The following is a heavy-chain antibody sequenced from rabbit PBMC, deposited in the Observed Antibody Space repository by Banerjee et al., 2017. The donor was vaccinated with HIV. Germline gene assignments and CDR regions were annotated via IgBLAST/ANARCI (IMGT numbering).Heavy chain of an antibody. D-gene: IGHD8-1*01. CDR1: GFSFSYSYY. CDR3: ARDSYADSSYLDL. V-gene: IGHV1S45*01. CDR2: IYTAGGTT. J-gene: IGHJ4*01. Sequence: QEQLEESGGDLVRPEGSLTLTCTASGFSFSYSYYMCWVRQAPGKGLEWIGCIYTAGGTTYYTSWAKGRFTISKTSSTTVTLQMTSLTAADTATYFCARDSYADSSYLDLWGPGTLVTVS.